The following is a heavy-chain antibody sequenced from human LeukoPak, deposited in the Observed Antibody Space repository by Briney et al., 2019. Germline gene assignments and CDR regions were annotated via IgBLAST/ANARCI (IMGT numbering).Heavy chain of an antibody. J-gene: IGHJ4*02. D-gene: IGHD3-16*01. CDR1: GYTFTSYY. Sequence: ASVTVSCKASGYTFTSYYMHWVRQAPGQGLGWMGIVNPSGGSTSYAQKFQGRVTMTRDTSTSTVYMELSSLRSEDTAVYYCARWRGSYTFDYWGQGTLVTVSS. CDR3: ARWRGSYTFDY. V-gene: IGHV1-46*01. CDR2: VNPSGGST.